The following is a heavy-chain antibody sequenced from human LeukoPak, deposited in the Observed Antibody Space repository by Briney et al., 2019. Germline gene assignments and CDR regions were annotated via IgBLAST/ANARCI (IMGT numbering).Heavy chain of an antibody. CDR3: ATTFRYCSSTSCFWDY. Sequence: GSLRLSCAASGFTFSSYAMSWVRQAPGKGLEWVSAISGSGGSTYYADSVKGRFTISRDNSKNTLYLQMNSLRAEDTAVYYCATTFRYCSSTSCFWDYWGQGTLVTVSS. V-gene: IGHV3-23*01. CDR2: ISGSGGST. J-gene: IGHJ4*02. CDR1: GFTFSSYA. D-gene: IGHD2-2*01.